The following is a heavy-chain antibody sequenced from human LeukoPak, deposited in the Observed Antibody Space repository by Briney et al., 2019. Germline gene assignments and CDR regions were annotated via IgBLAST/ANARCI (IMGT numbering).Heavy chain of an antibody. CDR3: GTDMVKGY. V-gene: IGHV3-74*01. Sequence: GGSLRLSCAVSGFTFSSYWMHGVRQAPGKGLVWVSRINSDGSSTNYADSVKGRFTISRDNAKNTLYLQMNSLRAEDAAVYYCGTDMVKGYWGQGTLLTVAS. CDR2: INSDGSST. CDR1: GFTFSSYW. J-gene: IGHJ4*02. D-gene: IGHD2-21*01.